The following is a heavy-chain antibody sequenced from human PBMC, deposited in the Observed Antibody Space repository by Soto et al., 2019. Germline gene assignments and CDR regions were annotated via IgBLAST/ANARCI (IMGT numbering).Heavy chain of an antibody. D-gene: IGHD4-4*01. V-gene: IGHV3-23*01. J-gene: IGHJ4*02. CDR3: STTLYSNSVPPEGY. CDR1: GFTFSTYT. Sequence: EVQLLESGGGLVQPGGSLRLSCAASGFTFSTYTMSWVRQAPRRGLEWVSAISGRGTSASYADSVKGRFTISRDNSKNTLHLQMNSLKDEDTALYYCSTTLYSNSVPPEGYWGQGTLVTVSS. CDR2: ISGRGTSA.